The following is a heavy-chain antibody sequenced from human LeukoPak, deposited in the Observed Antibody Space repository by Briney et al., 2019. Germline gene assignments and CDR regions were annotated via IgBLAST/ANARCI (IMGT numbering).Heavy chain of an antibody. CDR1: GGSISSGDYY. V-gene: IGHV4-30-4*01. D-gene: IGHD3-22*01. J-gene: IGHJ4*02. Sequence: SETLSLTCTVSGGSISSGDYYWSWIRQPPGKGLEWIVYIYYSGSTYYNPSLKSRVTISVDTSKNQFSLKLSSVTAADTAVYYCARESANDSSGYYPVDYWGQGTLVTVSS. CDR2: IYYSGST. CDR3: ARESANDSSGYYPVDY.